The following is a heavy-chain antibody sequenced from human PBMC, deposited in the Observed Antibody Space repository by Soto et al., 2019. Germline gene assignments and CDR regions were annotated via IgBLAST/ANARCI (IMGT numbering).Heavy chain of an antibody. CDR3: ARGVPAASYYYYGTDV. D-gene: IGHD2-2*01. CDR2: IYSGGST. CDR1: GFTVSSNY. Sequence: GGSLRLSCAASGFTVSSNYMSLVRQAPGKGLEWVSVIYSGGSTYYADSVKVRFTISRDNSKNTLYLQMNSLRAEDTAVYYCARGVPAASYYYYGTDVWGQGTTVTVFS. J-gene: IGHJ6*02. V-gene: IGHV3-53*01.